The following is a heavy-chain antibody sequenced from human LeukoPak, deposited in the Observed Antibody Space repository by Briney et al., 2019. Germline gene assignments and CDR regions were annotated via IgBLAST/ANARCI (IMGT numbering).Heavy chain of an antibody. V-gene: IGHV4-59*01. Sequence: SETLSLTCTVSGGSISSYYWIWIRQPPGKGLEWIGDIYYSGRTNYNPSLKSRVTTSLDTSKNQISLKLSSVTAADTAVYYCARPQTMGSSSPLGYWGQGTLVIVSS. D-gene: IGHD2-2*01. CDR2: IYYSGRT. CDR3: ARPQTMGSSSPLGY. CDR1: GGSISSYY. J-gene: IGHJ4*02.